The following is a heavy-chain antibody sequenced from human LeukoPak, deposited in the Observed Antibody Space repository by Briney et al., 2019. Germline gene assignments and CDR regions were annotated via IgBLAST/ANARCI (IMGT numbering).Heavy chain of an antibody. CDR3: AKDRPGGSYPTYYFDY. CDR1: GFTFSDYY. D-gene: IGHD1-26*01. CDR2: ISDSSSAI. V-gene: IGHV3-11*01. J-gene: IGHJ4*02. Sequence: SGGSLRLSCAASGFTFSDYYMSWIRQSPGKGLEWVSFISDSSSAIYYADSVRGRFTVSRDNAKNTLYLQMNSLRAEDTAVYYCAKDRPGGSYPTYYFDYWGQGTLVTVSS.